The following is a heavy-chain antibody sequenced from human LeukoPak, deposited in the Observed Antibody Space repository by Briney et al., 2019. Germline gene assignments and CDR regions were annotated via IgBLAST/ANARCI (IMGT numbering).Heavy chain of an antibody. V-gene: IGHV3-23*01. D-gene: IGHD1-26*01. CDR2: ISATGHTT. CDR3: AKTLPPPRIVGTTTTRGYFDY. CDR1: GITFSNYA. J-gene: IGHJ4*02. Sequence: PGGSLRLSCAVSGITFSNYAMSWVRQAPGKGLEWVSVISATGHTTYYADSVRGRFTISRDNSKNTLYLQMNSLRAEDTAVYYCAKTLPPPRIVGTTTTRGYFDYWGQGTLVTVSS.